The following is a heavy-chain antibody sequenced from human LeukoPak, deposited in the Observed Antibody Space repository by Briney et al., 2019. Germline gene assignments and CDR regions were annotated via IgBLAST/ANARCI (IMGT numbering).Heavy chain of an antibody. CDR1: GGTFSSYA. V-gene: IGHV1-69*05. Sequence: ASVKVSCKASGGTFSSYAISWVRQAPGQGLEWMGGIIPIFGTANYAQKFQGRVTITTDESTSTAYMELSSLRSEDTAVYYCARDRRDGCNSYYYYYMDVWGKGTTVTVSS. D-gene: IGHD5-24*01. J-gene: IGHJ6*03. CDR3: ARDRRDGCNSYYYYYMDV. CDR2: IIPIFGTA.